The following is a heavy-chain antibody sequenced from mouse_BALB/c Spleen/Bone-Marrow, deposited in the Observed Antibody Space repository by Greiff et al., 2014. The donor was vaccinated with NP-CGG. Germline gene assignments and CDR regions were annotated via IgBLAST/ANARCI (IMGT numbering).Heavy chain of an antibody. V-gene: IGHV1-15*01. J-gene: IGHJ4*01. Sequence: QVQLQQSGAELVRPGASVTLSCKASGYTFTDYEMHWVKQTPVHGLEWIGAIDPETGGTAYNQKFKGKATLTADKSSSTAYMELRSLTSEDSAVYYCTRRWDDAMDYWGQGTSVTVSS. CDR1: GYTFTDYE. D-gene: IGHD4-1*01. CDR3: TRRWDDAMDY. CDR2: IDPETGGT.